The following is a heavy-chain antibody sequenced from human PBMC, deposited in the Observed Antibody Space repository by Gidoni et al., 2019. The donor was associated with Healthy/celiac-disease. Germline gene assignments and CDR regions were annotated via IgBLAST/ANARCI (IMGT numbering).Heavy chain of an antibody. D-gene: IGHD3-9*01. V-gene: IGHV1-69-2*01. CDR2: VDPEDGET. CDR3: ATDTYYDILTGYSNY. J-gene: IGHJ4*02. Sequence: GKGLEWMGLVDPEDGETIYAEKFQGRVTITADTSTDTAYMELSSLRSEDTAVYYCATDTYYDILTGYSNYWGQGTLVTVSS.